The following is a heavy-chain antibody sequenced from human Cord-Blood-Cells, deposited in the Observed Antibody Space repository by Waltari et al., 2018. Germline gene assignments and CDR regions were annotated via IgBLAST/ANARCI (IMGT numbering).Heavy chain of an antibody. J-gene: IGHJ4*02. CDR1: GGSFSGYY. Sequence: QVQLQQWGAGLLKPSETLSLTCDVYGGSFSGYYWSWIRKHPGKWLEGIGVINHSGRTNYNTSLKSRVTISVGTSKNQFSLKLSSVTAADTAVYYCARGGSDYYGSGSYLHFDYWGQGTLVTVSS. V-gene: IGHV4-34*01. CDR2: INHSGRT. CDR3: ARGGSDYYGSGSYLHFDY. D-gene: IGHD3-10*01.